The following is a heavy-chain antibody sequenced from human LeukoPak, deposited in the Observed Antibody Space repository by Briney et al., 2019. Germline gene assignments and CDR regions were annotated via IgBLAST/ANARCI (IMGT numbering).Heavy chain of an antibody. CDR1: GFTFSSYA. D-gene: IGHD1-26*01. CDR3: ARETYSGDAFDI. Sequence: GGSLRLSCAASGFTFSSYAMHWIRQDPGKGLEWVAVISYDGSNKYYADSVKGRFTISRDNSKNTLYLQMNSLRAEDTAVYYCARETYSGDAFDIWGQGTMVTVSS. CDR2: ISYDGSNK. V-gene: IGHV3-30-3*01. J-gene: IGHJ3*02.